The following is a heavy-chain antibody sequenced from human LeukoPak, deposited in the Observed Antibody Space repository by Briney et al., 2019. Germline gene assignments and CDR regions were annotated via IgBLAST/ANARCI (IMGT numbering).Heavy chain of an antibody. Sequence: GGSLRLSCAASGFTLSTYGMHWVRQAPGKGLEWVAVISDNGRNKYYGDSVKGRFTISRDNSKNMLYLQMNSLRVEDTAVYYCAKDTTTGPAEYYFDYWGQGTLVTVSS. V-gene: IGHV3-30*18. J-gene: IGHJ4*02. CDR1: GFTLSTYG. CDR3: AKDTTTGPAEYYFDY. CDR2: ISDNGRNK. D-gene: IGHD1-14*01.